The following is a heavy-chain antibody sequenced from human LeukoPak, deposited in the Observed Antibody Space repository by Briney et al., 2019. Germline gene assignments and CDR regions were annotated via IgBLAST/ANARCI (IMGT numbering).Heavy chain of an antibody. Sequence: ASVKVSCKASGYTFTSYYMHWVRQAPGQGLEWMGIINPSGGSTSYAQKFQGRVTITADESTSTAYMELSSPRSEDTAVYYCGNSGSYSSALYYYGMDVWGQGTTVTVSS. V-gene: IGHV1-46*01. CDR2: INPSGGST. CDR1: GYTFTSYY. CDR3: GNSGSYSSALYYYGMDV. J-gene: IGHJ6*02. D-gene: IGHD1-26*01.